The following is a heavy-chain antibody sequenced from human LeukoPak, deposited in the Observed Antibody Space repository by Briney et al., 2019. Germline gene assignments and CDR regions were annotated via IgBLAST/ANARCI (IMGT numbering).Heavy chain of an antibody. CDR3: VNGDHADSPDS. J-gene: IGHJ4*02. D-gene: IGHD4-17*01. CDR1: GFTFSSFG. CDR2: IRYDGSKK. V-gene: IGHV3-30*02. Sequence: PGGSLRLSCAASGFTFSSFGMHWVRQAPGKGLEWLAFIRYDGSKKYFADSVKGRFTISRDNSKDTLYLQLNSLRAEDTAIYFCVNGDHADSPDSWGQGTLVIVSS.